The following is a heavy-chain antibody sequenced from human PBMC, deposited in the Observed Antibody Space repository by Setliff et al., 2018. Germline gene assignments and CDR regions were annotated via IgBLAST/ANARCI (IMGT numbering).Heavy chain of an antibody. J-gene: IGHJ3*01. CDR1: GGSFSDYF. CDR3: AGGRVGATTEATFDV. V-gene: IGHV4-34*01. CDR2: INHSGST. D-gene: IGHD1-26*01. Sequence: SETLSLTCAVYGGSFSDYFWTWIRQPPGKGLEWIGEINHSGSTNYNPSLKSRVTISVDTSKNQCSLKLTSVTAADTAVYFCAGGRVGATTEATFDVWGRGTMVTVSS.